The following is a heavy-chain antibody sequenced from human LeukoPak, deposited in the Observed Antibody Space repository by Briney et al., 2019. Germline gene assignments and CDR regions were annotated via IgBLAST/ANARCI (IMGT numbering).Heavy chain of an antibody. J-gene: IGHJ4*02. D-gene: IGHD1-26*01. CDR3: ARYLNSGPEDF. CDR1: GFSLRNYW. Sequence: GGSLRLSCAATGFSLRNYWMSWFRPAPGKGLEWVANIKYDGRAKQYVDSVKGRFTISRDNAKNSLFLQMNSLRAEDTAVYYCARYLNSGPEDFWGQGTLVTVSS. V-gene: IGHV3-7*01. CDR2: IKYDGRAK.